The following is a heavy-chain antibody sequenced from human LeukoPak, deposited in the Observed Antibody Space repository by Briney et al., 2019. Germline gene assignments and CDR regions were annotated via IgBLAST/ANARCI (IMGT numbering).Heavy chain of an antibody. V-gene: IGHV4-31*03. CDR3: ARVEDSSGSYPNWFDP. D-gene: IGHD3-22*01. Sequence: SETLSLTCTVSGGSISSGGYYWSWIRQHPGKGLEWIGYIYYSGSTYYNPSLKSRVTISVDTFKNQFSLKLSSVTAADTAVYYCARVEDSSGSYPNWFDPWGQGTLVTVSS. CDR2: IYYSGST. J-gene: IGHJ5*02. CDR1: GGSISSGGYY.